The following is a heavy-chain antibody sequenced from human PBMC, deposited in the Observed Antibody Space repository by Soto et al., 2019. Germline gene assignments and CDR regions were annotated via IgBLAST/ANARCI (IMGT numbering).Heavy chain of an antibody. CDR2: ISSSGSTI. CDR3: ARLTPSDAFDI. Sequence: GGSLRLFCAASGFTFSDYYMSWIRQAPGKGLEWVSYISSSGSTIYYADSVKGRFTISRDNAKNSLYLQMNSLRAEDTAVYYCARLTPSDAFDIWGQGTMVTVSS. J-gene: IGHJ3*02. D-gene: IGHD3-9*01. V-gene: IGHV3-11*01. CDR1: GFTFSDYY.